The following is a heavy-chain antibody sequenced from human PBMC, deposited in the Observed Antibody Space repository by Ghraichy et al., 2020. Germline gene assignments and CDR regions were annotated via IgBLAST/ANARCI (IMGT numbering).Heavy chain of an antibody. CDR2: ISPKNGPT. CDR1: GYNFVDYG. D-gene: IGHD2-15*01. V-gene: IGHV1-18*04. Sequence: ASVKVSCKTSGYNFVDYGFTWVRQAPGQGLQWMGWISPKNGPTKSAQKFQDRVTLTTDTSTRTAYLELRSLTSDDTAVYYCATSGSAEERSGNFYWGQGTLVTVSS. J-gene: IGHJ1*01. CDR3: ATSGSAEERSGNFY.